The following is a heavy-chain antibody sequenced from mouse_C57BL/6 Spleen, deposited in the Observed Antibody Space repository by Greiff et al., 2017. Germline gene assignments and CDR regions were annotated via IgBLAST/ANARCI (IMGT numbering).Heavy chain of an antibody. CDR3: ARDYGSSYGYFDV. V-gene: IGHV1-82*01. D-gene: IGHD1-1*01. CDR1: GYAFSSSW. CDR2: IYPGDGDT. Sequence: QVQLKESGPELVKPGASVKISCKASGYAFSSSWMNWVKQRPGKGLEWIGRIYPGDGDTNYNGKFKGKATLTADKSSSTAYMQLSSLTSEDSAVYFCARDYGSSYGYFDVWGTATTVTVSS. J-gene: IGHJ1*03.